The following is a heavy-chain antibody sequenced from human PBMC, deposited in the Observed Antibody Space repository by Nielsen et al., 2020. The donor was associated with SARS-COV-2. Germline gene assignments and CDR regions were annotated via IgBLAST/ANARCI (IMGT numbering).Heavy chain of an antibody. Sequence: SLKISCAASGFTFEDYAMHWVRQAPGKGLEWVSGISWNSGSIGYADSVKGRFTISRDNAKNSLYLQMNSLRAEDTALYYCAKGDDSGYDPWGQGTLVTVSS. D-gene: IGHD5-12*01. CDR3: AKGDDSGYDP. CDR2: ISWNSGSI. J-gene: IGHJ5*02. CDR1: GFTFEDYA. V-gene: IGHV3-9*01.